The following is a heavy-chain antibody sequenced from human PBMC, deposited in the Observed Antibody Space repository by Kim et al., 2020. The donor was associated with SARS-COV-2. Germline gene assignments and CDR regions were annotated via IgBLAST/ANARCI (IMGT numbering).Heavy chain of an antibody. CDR2: ISGSGGST. V-gene: IGHV3-23*01. CDR3: ANRDFMVRGAIDY. Sequence: GGSLRLSCAASGFTFSSYAMSWVRQAPGKGLEWVSAISGSGGSTYYADSVKGRFTISRDNSKNTLYLQMNSLRAEDTAVYYCANRDFMVRGAIDYWGQGTLVTVSS. J-gene: IGHJ4*02. D-gene: IGHD3-10*01. CDR1: GFTFSSYA.